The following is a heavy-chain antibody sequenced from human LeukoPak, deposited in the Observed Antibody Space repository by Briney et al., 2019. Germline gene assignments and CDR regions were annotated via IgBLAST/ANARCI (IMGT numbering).Heavy chain of an antibody. CDR1: GGSVSDYY. CDR3: ARFWFGESKYYFDY. CDR2: IYYTGST. Sequence: PSETLSLTCTISGGSVSDYYWSWIRQSPGKGLEWIGYIYYTGSTTYNPSLKSRVTISVDTSKNQFSLKLSSVTAADTAVYCCARFWFGESKYYFDYWGQGTLVTVSS. J-gene: IGHJ4*02. D-gene: IGHD3-10*01. V-gene: IGHV4-59*02.